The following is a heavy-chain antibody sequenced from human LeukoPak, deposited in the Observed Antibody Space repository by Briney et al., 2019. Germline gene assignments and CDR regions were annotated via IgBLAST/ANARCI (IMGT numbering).Heavy chain of an antibody. Sequence: ASVKVSCKASGYTFTSYYMHWVRQAPGQGLEWMGIINPSGGSTSYAQKFQGRVTMTRDMSTSTAYMELSSLRSEDTAVYYCARDGITMVRGVLDPHAFDIWGQGTMVTVSS. V-gene: IGHV1-46*01. J-gene: IGHJ3*02. CDR3: ARDGITMVRGVLDPHAFDI. CDR2: INPSGGST. CDR1: GYTFTSYY. D-gene: IGHD3-10*01.